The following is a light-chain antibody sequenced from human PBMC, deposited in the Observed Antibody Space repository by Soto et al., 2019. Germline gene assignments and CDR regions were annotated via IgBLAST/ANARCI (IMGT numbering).Light chain of an antibody. CDR3: QQYNNWPPT. J-gene: IGKJ2*01. Sequence: EIVMTQSPATLSVSPGERATLSCRASQSVSSNLAWYQQKPGQAPRLLIYGSSTRATGIPARFSGSGSGTEFTPTVSRLQSEDFAVYYCQQYNNWPPTFGQGTKLEIK. V-gene: IGKV3-15*01. CDR1: QSVSSN. CDR2: GSS.